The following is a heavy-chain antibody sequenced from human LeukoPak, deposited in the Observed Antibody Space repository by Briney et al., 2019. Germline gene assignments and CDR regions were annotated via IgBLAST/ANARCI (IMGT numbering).Heavy chain of an antibody. CDR2: ITPILGTA. J-gene: IGHJ4*02. CDR1: GGTFSTYA. V-gene: IGHV1-69*10. D-gene: IGHD1-26*01. CDR3: ARGRRGATTFRNWLTPRSSNFDY. Sequence: GASVKVSCKASGGTFSTYAISWVRQAPGQGLEWMGGITPILGTANYAQKFQGRVTINADQSTSTAYMELSSLRSEDTAVYYCARGRRGATTFRNWLTPRSSNFDYWGQGTLVTVSS.